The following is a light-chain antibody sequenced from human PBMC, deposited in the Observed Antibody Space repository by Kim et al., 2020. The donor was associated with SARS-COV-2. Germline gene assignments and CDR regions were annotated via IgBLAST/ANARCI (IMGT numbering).Light chain of an antibody. V-gene: IGKV3-11*01. J-gene: IGKJ1*01. CDR1: RSISSY. CDR2: DAS. Sequence: WSPGERATLSGRASRSISSYLAWYQQKPGQPPRLLIYDASDRATGIPVRFSGSGSGTDFTLTISSLEPEDCAVYYCQQRGNWPWTFGQGTKVDIK. CDR3: QQRGNWPWT.